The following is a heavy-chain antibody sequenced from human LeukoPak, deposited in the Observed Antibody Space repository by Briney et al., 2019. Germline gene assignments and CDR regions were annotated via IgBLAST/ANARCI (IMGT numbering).Heavy chain of an antibody. J-gene: IGHJ4*02. CDR2: INPNSGGT. V-gene: IGHV1-2*06. CDR3: ASPRVGATHFDY. CDR1: GYTFTGYY. Sequence: ASVKVSCKASGYTFTGYYMHWVRQAPGQGLEWMGRINPNSGGTNYAQKFQGRVTMTRDTSISTAYMELSSLRSEDTAVYYCASPRVGATHFDYWGQGTLVTVSS. D-gene: IGHD1-26*01.